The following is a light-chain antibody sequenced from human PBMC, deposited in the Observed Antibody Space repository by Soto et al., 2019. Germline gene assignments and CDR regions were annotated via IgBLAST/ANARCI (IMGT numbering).Light chain of an antibody. J-gene: IGKJ4*01. CDR2: DAS. CDR3: QQYYSYPALT. Sequence: DIQMTQSPSSLSASVGDRVTITCRASQTISTYLNWYQQKPGKAPRLLIYDASSLLSGVPSRFSGSGSGTDFTLTIASLQPEDFSTYYCQQYYSYPALTFGGGTKVDIK. CDR1: QTISTY. V-gene: IGKV1-39*01.